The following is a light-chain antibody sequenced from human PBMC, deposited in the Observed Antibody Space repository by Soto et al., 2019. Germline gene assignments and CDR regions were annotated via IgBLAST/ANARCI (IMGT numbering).Light chain of an antibody. J-gene: IGKJ1*01. CDR2: KAS. V-gene: IGKV1-5*03. CDR1: QTVSSW. Sequence: DIQMTQSPSTLSASVGDRVTITCRASQTVSSWLAWYQQKPGKAPKLLIYKASSLESGVPSRFSGSESGTEFTLTISSLQPDDFATYYCQHSQTFGQGTKVDIK. CDR3: QHSQT.